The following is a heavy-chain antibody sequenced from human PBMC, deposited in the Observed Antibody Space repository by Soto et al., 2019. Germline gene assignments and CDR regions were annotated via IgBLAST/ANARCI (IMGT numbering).Heavy chain of an antibody. Sequence: SVNVYCKVAGYTLTELSMHWVRQAPGKGLEWMGGFDPEDGETIYAQKFQGRVTMTEDTSTDTAYMELSSLRSEDTAVYYCATADMVKDYYYGMDVWGQGTTVTVSS. V-gene: IGHV1-24*01. CDR1: GYTLTELS. CDR2: FDPEDGET. CDR3: ATADMVKDYYYGMDV. J-gene: IGHJ6*02. D-gene: IGHD5-18*01.